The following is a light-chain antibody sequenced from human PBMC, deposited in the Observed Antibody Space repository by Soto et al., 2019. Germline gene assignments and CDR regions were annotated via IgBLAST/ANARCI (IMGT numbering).Light chain of an antibody. CDR2: GVS. CDR3: ISFTTSVTYV. J-gene: IGLJ1*01. CDR1: SSDVGAYNY. Sequence: QSVLTQPASVSGSPGQSITVSCTGTSSDVGAYNYVSWYQQHPGKAPKLIISGVSNLPSGVSNRFSASKSGNTASLTISGLQAEDEADYYCISFTTSVTYVFGTGTKLTVL. V-gene: IGLV2-14*03.